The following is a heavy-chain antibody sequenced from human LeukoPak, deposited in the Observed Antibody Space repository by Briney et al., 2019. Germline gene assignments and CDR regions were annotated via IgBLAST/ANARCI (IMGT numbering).Heavy chain of an antibody. CDR3: ARARGAPDQH. CDR2: IYHSGST. D-gene: IGHD1-26*01. CDR1: GGSISSYY. J-gene: IGHJ1*01. V-gene: IGHV4-59*12. Sequence: SETLSLTCTVSGGSISSYYWSWIRQPPGKGLEWIGEIYHSGSTNYNPPLKSRVTISVDKSKNQFSLKLSSVTAADTAVYYCARARGAPDQHWGQGTLVTVSS.